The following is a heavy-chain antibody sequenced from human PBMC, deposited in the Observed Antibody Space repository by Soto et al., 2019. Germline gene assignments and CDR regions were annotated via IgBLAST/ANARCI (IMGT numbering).Heavy chain of an antibody. CDR1: GGNFSSYA. CDR3: AADVLTYDNGGYFFDGFDT. CDR2: IIPIFGTA. V-gene: IGHV1-69*05. D-gene: IGHD3-22*01. J-gene: IGHJ3*02. Sequence: GASVKVSCKASGGNFSSYAISWVRQAPGQGLEWMGGIIPIFGTANYAQKFRGRVTISRDMTTDTVYMELSSLRSEDSAVFLCAADVLTYDNGGYFFDGFDTWGQGTMVTVSS.